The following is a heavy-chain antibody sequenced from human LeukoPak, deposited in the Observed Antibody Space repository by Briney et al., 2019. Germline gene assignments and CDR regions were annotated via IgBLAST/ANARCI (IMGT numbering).Heavy chain of an antibody. Sequence: PGRSLRLSCAASGFTFISYGMHWVRQAPGKGLEWVAVISYDGSNKYYADSVKGRFTISRDNSKNTLYLQMNSLRAEDTAVYYCAKGDIVVGGYDYWGQGTLVTVSS. V-gene: IGHV3-30*18. J-gene: IGHJ4*02. CDR1: GFTFISYG. D-gene: IGHD2-15*01. CDR3: AKGDIVVGGYDY. CDR2: ISYDGSNK.